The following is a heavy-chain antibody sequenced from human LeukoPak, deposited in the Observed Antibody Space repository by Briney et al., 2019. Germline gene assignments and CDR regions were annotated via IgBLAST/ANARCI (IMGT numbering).Heavy chain of an antibody. J-gene: IGHJ4*02. CDR1: GYSIRSGYY. CDR3: ARNYDSSGDFDY. V-gene: IGHV4-38-2*02. Sequence: SETLSLTCTVSGYSIRSGYYWSWIREPPGKGLEWIGEINHSGSTYYNPSLKSRVTISVDTSKNQFSLKLSSVTAADTAVYYCARNYDSSGDFDYWGQGTLVTVSS. D-gene: IGHD3-22*01. CDR2: INHSGST.